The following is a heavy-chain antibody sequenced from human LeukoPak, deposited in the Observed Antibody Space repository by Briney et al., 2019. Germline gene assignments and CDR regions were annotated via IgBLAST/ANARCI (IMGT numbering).Heavy chain of an antibody. D-gene: IGHD4-23*01. CDR1: GRTFSSYA. CDR2: IIPIFGTA. CDR3: ARGVSYGGKPSNDAFDI. J-gene: IGHJ3*02. Sequence: ASVKVSFKASGRTFSSYAISWVRQAPGQGLEWMGRIIPIFGTANYAQKFQGRVTITADKSTSTAYMELSSLRSEDTAVYYCARGVSYGGKPSNDAFDIWGQGTMVTVSS. V-gene: IGHV1-69*06.